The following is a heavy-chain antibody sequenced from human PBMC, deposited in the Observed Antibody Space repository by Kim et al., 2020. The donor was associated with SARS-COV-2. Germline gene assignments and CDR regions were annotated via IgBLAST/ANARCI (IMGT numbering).Heavy chain of an antibody. J-gene: IGHJ6*01. V-gene: IGHV4-61*08. CDR3: ARSRDSSGYYRGMDV. Sequence: SETLSLTCSVSGDSVSSHDHYWSWIRQPPGKGLEWIGYIYYSGSTTDNPSLESRVTISVDTSKNQFSLKLNSVTAADTAIYYCARSRDSSGYYRGMDVWG. CDR2: IYYSGST. CDR1: GDSVSSHDHY. D-gene: IGHD3-22*01.